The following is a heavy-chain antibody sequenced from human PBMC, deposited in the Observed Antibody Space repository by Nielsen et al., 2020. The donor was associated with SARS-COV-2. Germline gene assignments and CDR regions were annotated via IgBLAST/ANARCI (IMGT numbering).Heavy chain of an antibody. CDR2: ISWNSGSI. CDR3: AKDTEGMDV. V-gene: IGHV3-9*01. J-gene: IGHJ6*02. CDR1: GFIFDDYA. D-gene: IGHD1-14*01. Sequence: GGSLRLSCAASGFIFDDYAMHWVRQAPGKGLEWVSGISWNSGSIGYADSVKGRFTISRDNAKNSLYLQMNSLRAEDTALYYCAKDTEGMDVWGQGTTVTVSS.